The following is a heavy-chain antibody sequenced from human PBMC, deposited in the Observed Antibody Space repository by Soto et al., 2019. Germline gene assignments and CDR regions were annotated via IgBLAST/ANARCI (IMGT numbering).Heavy chain of an antibody. CDR3: AKVHRTSGYDEAGDWFDP. CDR2: ISGSGGST. Sequence: LRLSCAASGFTFSSYAMSWVRQAPGKGLEWVSAISGSGGSTYYADSVKGRFTISRDNSKNTLYLQMNSLRAEDTAVYYCAKVHRTSGYDEAGDWFDPWGQGTLVTVPQ. D-gene: IGHD5-12*01. CDR1: GFTFSSYA. J-gene: IGHJ5*02. V-gene: IGHV3-23*01.